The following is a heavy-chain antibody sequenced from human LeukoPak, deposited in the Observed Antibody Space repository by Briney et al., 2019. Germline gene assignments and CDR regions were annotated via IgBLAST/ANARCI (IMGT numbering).Heavy chain of an antibody. CDR3: ARGRGGYNSLAFDI. D-gene: IGHD5-24*01. CDR1: GGSISSSNW. V-gene: IGHV4-4*02. J-gene: IGHJ3*02. CDR2: IYHSGST. Sequence: SETLSLTCAVSGGSISSSNWWSWVRQPPGKGLEWIGEIYHSGSTNYNPSLKSRVTISVDKSKNQFSLKLSSVTAADTAVYYCARGRGGYNSLAFDIWGQGTMVTVSS.